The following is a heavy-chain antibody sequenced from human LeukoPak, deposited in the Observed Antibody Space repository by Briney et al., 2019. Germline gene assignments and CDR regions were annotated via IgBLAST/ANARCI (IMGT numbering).Heavy chain of an antibody. CDR3: ASGYCSSTSCYELGYIGY. D-gene: IGHD2-2*01. V-gene: IGHV4-39*01. Sequence: PSETLSLTCTVSGGSISSSSYYWGWIRQPPGKGLEWIGSIYYSGSTYYNPSLKSRVTISVDTSKNQFSLNLSSVTAADAAVYYCASGYCSSTSCYELGYIGYWGQGTLVTVSS. CDR2: IYYSGST. CDR1: GGSISSSSYY. J-gene: IGHJ4*02.